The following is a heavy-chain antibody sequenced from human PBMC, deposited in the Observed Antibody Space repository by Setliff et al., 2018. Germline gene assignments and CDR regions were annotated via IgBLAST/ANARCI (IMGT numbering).Heavy chain of an antibody. CDR3: ARFGGSCSSSSCYASDL. V-gene: IGHV1-18*01. CDR1: GYTFSNYG. D-gene: IGHD2-2*01. J-gene: IGHJ3*01. CDR2: IITNTGKT. Sequence: ASVKVSCKASGYTFSNYGLHWVRQAPGQGPEWMGMIITNTGKTSYAQKFQGRVTMTTDTSTGTGYMELRSLRSDDTAVYFCARFGGSCSSSSCYASDLWGQGTMVTVSS.